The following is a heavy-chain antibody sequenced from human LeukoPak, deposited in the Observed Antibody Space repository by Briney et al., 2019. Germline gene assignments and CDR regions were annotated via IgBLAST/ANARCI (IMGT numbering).Heavy chain of an antibody. CDR2: INPNTGGT. D-gene: IGHD1-7*01. CDR1: GYTFTGYY. CDR3: ARPTRYNWIYDAFDI. J-gene: IGHJ3*02. Sequence: ASVKVSCKASGYTFTGYYIHWVRQGPGQGPEWMGWINPNTGGTNYAQKFQGRVTMTRDTSINTAYMDLSTLRSDDTAVYYCARPTRYNWIYDAFDIWGQGAMVTVSS. V-gene: IGHV1-2*02.